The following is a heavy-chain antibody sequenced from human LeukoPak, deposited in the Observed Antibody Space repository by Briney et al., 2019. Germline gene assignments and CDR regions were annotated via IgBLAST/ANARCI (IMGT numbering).Heavy chain of an antibody. CDR3: ARVSSGWYGIIDY. J-gene: IGHJ4*02. CDR2: INHSGST. V-gene: IGHV4-34*01. CDR1: GGSFSGYY. Sequence: KPSETLSLTCAVYGGSFSGYYWSWIRQPPGEGLEWIGEINHSGSTNYNPSLKSRVPISVDASKNQFSLKLSSVTAADTAVYYCARVSSGWYGIIDYWGQGTLVTVSS. D-gene: IGHD6-19*01.